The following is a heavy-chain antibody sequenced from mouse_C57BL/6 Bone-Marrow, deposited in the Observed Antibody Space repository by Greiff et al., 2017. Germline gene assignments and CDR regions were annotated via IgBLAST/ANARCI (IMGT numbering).Heavy chain of an antibody. V-gene: IGHV1-19*01. J-gene: IGHJ2*01. D-gene: IGHD1-1*01. CDR1: GYTFTDYY. Sequence: EVQLQQSGPVLVKPGASVKMSCKASGYTFTDYYMNWVKQSHGKSLEWIGVINPYNGGTSYNQKFKGKDTLTVDKSSSTAYMELNSLTSEDSAVYYCARSYYGSSSFDYWGQGTTLTVSS. CDR2: INPYNGGT. CDR3: ARSYYGSSSFDY.